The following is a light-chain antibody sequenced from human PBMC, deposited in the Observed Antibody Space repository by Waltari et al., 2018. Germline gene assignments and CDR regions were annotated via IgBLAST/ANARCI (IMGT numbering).Light chain of an antibody. CDR1: QSVSSN. CDR2: GAS. V-gene: IGKV3D-15*01. Sequence: EIVMTQSPATLSVSLGERATLSCRASQSVSSNLAWYQQKPGQAPRLLIYGASTRATGIPARFSGSGSGTEFTLTISSLQSEDCAVYNCEQYNNWPPWTFGQGTKVEIK. J-gene: IGKJ1*01. CDR3: EQYNNWPPWT.